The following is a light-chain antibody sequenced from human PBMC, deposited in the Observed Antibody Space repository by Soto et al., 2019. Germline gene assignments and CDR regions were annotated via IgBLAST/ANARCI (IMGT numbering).Light chain of an antibody. V-gene: IGKV1-27*01. CDR3: QTYDKAPWT. Sequence: DIQMTQSPPSLSASVGDRVSITCRASRNIDTHLAWYQQKAGTGPKLLIFGASTLHSGVPSRFSASGSGTTFILTISRLQPEDVATYYCQTYDKAPWTFGPGTKV. CDR2: GAS. J-gene: IGKJ1*01. CDR1: RNIDTH.